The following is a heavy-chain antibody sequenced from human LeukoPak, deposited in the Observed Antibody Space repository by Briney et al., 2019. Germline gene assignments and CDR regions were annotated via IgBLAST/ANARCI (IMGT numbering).Heavy chain of an antibody. CDR3: AKDNRNYYIDY. V-gene: IGHV3-30*02. CDR1: GFTFSSYG. CDR2: IGYDGSKM. J-gene: IGHJ4*02. D-gene: IGHD3-10*01. Sequence: GGSLRLSCAASGFTFSSYGMHWVRQAPGTGLEWVAFIGYDGSKMYYVDSVKGRFTISRDNSENTRYLQMNSLRTEDTALYYCAKDNRNYYIDYWGQGTLVTVSS.